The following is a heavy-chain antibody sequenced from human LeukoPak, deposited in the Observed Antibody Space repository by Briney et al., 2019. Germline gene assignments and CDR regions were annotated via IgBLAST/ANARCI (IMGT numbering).Heavy chain of an antibody. J-gene: IGHJ3*02. D-gene: IGHD5-18*01. CDR1: GFTFSSYA. CDR3: ARALWIQLDGAFDI. V-gene: IGHV3-30-3*01. CDR2: ISYDGSNK. Sequence: GGSLRLSCAASGFTFSSYAMHWVRQAPGKGLEWVAVISYDGSNKYYADSVKGRFTISRDNSKNTLYLQMNSLRAEDTAVYYCARALWIQLDGAFDIWGQGTMVTVSS.